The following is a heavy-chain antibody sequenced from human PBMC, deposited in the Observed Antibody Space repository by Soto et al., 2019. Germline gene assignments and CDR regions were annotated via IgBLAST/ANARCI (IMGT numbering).Heavy chain of an antibody. D-gene: IGHD3-10*01. Sequence: GGSLRLSCAASGFTFSSYWMSWVRQAPGKGLEWVANIKQDGSEKYYVDSVKGRFTISRDNAKNSLYLQMNSLRAEDTAVYYCARDRGGSGIYYNVGTPSLYSLWGLEYYYYGMDVWGQGTTVTVSS. CDR1: GFTFSSYW. V-gene: IGHV3-7*05. CDR2: IKQDGSEK. CDR3: ARDRGGSGIYYNVGTPSLYSLWGLEYYYYGMDV. J-gene: IGHJ6*02.